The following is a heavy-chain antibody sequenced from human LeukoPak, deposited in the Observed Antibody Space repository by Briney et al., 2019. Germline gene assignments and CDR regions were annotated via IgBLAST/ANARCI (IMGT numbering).Heavy chain of an antibody. CDR3: ARAEWFGKKYYFDY. Sequence: TSETLSLTCTVSGGSISSGGYYWSRIRQHPGKGLEWIGYIYYSGSTYYNPSLKSRVTISVDTSKNQFSLKLSSVTAADTAVYYCARAEWFGKKYYFDYWGQGTLVTVSS. V-gene: IGHV4-31*03. CDR1: GGSISSGGYY. J-gene: IGHJ4*02. D-gene: IGHD3-10*01. CDR2: IYYSGST.